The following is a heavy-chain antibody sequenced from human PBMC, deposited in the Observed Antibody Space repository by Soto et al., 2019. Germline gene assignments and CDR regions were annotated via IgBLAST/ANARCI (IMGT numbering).Heavy chain of an antibody. CDR2: IIPIFGTA. Sequence: QVQLVQSGAEVKKPGSSVKVSCKASGGTFSSYAISWVRQAPGQGLEWMGGIIPIFGTANYAQKFQGRVTITADESTSTAYMELSSLRSEDTAVYYCARGGARLVGPYYYYYGMDVWGQGTTVTVSS. CDR1: GGTFSSYA. D-gene: IGHD2-8*02. V-gene: IGHV1-69*01. J-gene: IGHJ6*02. CDR3: ARGGARLVGPYYYYYGMDV.